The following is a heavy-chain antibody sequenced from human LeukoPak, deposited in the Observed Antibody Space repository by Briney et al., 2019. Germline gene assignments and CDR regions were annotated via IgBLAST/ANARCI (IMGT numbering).Heavy chain of an antibody. CDR2: ISGSGDTT. CDR1: GLTFSTYG. V-gene: IGHV3-23*01. Sequence: GGSLRLSCAASGLTFSTYGMTWGRLVPGKGLEWVSGISGSGDTTYYADSVKGRFTISRDNSKSTLYLQMNSLRVEDTAVYYCAKDRGYWGQGTLVTVSS. J-gene: IGHJ4*02. CDR3: AKDRGY.